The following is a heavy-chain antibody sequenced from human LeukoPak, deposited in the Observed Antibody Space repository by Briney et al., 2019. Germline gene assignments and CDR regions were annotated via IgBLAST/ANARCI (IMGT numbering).Heavy chain of an antibody. CDR2: INPNSGGT. D-gene: IGHD7-27*01. V-gene: IGHV1-2*02. CDR3: ARDRGTGTDAIDI. J-gene: IGHJ3*02. Sequence: ASVKVSCKASGYTFTGYYMHWVRQAPGQGLEWRGWINPNSGGTNYAQKFQGRVTMTRDTSISTAYMELSRLRSDDTAVYYCARDRGTGTDAIDIWGQGTMVTVSS. CDR1: GYTFTGYY.